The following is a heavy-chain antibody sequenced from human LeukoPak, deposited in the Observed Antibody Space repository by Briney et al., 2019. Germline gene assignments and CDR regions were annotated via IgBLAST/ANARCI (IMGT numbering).Heavy chain of an antibody. CDR3: ARVLYLYGSSSARFDY. V-gene: IGHV3-48*03. J-gene: IGHJ4*02. CDR2: ISSSGSTI. D-gene: IGHD6-6*01. CDR1: GFTFSSYE. Sequence: GGSLRLSCAASGFTFSSYEMNWVRQAPGKGLEWVSKISSSGSTINYADSVKGRFTISRDNAKNSLYLQTNSLRAEDTAVYYCARVLYLYGSSSARFDYWGQGTLVSVSS.